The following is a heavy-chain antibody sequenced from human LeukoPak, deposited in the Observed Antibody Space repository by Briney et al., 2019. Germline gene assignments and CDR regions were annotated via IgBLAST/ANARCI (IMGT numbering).Heavy chain of an antibody. Sequence: ASVKVSCKASGYTFTGYYMHWVRQAPGQGLEWMGWINPNSGGTNYAQKFQGRVTMTRDASISTAYMELSRLRSDDTAVYYCARGGTRRQNWFDPWGQGTLVTASS. J-gene: IGHJ5*02. V-gene: IGHV1-2*02. D-gene: IGHD1-1*01. CDR3: ARGGTRRQNWFDP. CDR1: GYTFTGYY. CDR2: INPNSGGT.